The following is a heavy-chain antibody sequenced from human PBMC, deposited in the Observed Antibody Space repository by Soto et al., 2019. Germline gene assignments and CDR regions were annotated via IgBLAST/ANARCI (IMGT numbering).Heavy chain of an antibody. CDR1: GGSISSGGYY. D-gene: IGHD3-22*01. V-gene: IGHV4-31*03. Sequence: SETLSLTCTVSGGSISSGGYYWSWIRQHPGKGLEWIGYIYYSGSTYYNPSLKSRVTISVDTSKNQFSLKLSSVTAADTAVYYCAREAFYYDSSGYYCYFDYWGQGTLVTVSS. J-gene: IGHJ4*02. CDR2: IYYSGST. CDR3: AREAFYYDSSGYYCYFDY.